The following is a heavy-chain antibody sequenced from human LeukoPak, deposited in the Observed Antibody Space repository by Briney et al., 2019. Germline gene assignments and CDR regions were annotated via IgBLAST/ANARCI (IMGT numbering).Heavy chain of an antibody. V-gene: IGHV3-30*03. CDR3: ASPYDSSLYYYYAMDV. Sequence: GGSLRLSCATSGFTFSSYGMHWVRQAPGKGLEWVAVISYDGDNEYYADSVNGRFTISRDNSKNTLYLQMNSLRDDDTAVYYCASPYDSSLYYYYAMDVWGQGTTVTVSS. D-gene: IGHD6-13*01. CDR1: GFTFSSYG. CDR2: ISYDGDNE. J-gene: IGHJ6*02.